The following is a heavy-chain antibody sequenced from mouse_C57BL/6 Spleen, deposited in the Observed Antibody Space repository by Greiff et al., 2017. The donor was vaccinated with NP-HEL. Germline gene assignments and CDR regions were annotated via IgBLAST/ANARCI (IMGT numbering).Heavy chain of an antibody. D-gene: IGHD2-3*01. Sequence: QVQLKESGAELVRPGASVKLSCKASGYTFTDYYINWVKQRPGQGLEWIARIYPGSGNTYYNEKFKGKATLTAEKSSSTAYMQLSSLTSEDSAVYFCARTDDGYYDYAMDYWGQGTSVTVSS. CDR1: GYTFTDYY. CDR2: IYPGSGNT. CDR3: ARTDDGYYDYAMDY. V-gene: IGHV1-76*01. J-gene: IGHJ4*01.